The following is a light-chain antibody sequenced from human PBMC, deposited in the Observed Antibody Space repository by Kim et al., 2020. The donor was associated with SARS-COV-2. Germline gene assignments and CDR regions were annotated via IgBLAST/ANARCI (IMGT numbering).Light chain of an antibody. V-gene: IGKV1-39*01. J-gene: IGKJ4*01. CDR1: QSISTN. CDR2: VAS. CDR3: QQSNSTPLT. Sequence: SASVGDRVTITCRASQSISTNLNWYQQKSGKAPKLLIYVASSLQGGVPSRFSGSGSGTDFTLTISSLQPEDSATYYCQQSNSTPLTFGGGTKLEI.